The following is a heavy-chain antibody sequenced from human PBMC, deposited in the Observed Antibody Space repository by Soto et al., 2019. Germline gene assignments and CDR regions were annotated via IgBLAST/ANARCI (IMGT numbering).Heavy chain of an antibody. D-gene: IGHD2-21*02. CDR2: ISNSGSLT. CDR3: ATILVTGHWYFQV. V-gene: IGHV3-23*01. CDR1: GFTFSSYG. Sequence: QLLESGGGLVQFGGSLRLSCAASGFTFSSYGMSWVRQVPGKGLEWVSSISNSGSLTYYADSVKGRCTISRDNSKNTLYLQMNSLRAEDPALYYCATILVTGHWYFQVWGRGTLVTVSS. J-gene: IGHJ2*01.